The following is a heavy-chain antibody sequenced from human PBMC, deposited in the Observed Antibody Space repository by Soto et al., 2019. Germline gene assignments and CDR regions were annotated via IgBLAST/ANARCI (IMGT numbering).Heavy chain of an antibody. D-gene: IGHD2-15*01. V-gene: IGHV1-69*13. CDR2: IIPIFGTA. CDR3: ARGYCSGGSCQNYYYYGMDV. Sequence: SVKVSCKASGGTFSSYAISWVRQAPGQGLEWMGGIIPIFGTANYAQKFQGRVTITADESTSTAYMELSSLRSEDTAVYYCARGYCSGGSCQNYYYYGMDVWGQGTTVTVSS. CDR1: GGTFSSYA. J-gene: IGHJ6*02.